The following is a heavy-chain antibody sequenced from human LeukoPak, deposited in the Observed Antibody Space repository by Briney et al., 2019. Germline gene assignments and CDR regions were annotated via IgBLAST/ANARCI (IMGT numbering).Heavy chain of an antibody. CDR1: GFTFSTYW. CDR3: ARAPSEIGGYYPEYFRH. CDR2: IKSDGST. V-gene: IGHV3-74*01. Sequence: PGGSLRLSCAASGFTFSTYWMHWVRQAPGKGLVWVSRIKSDGSTNYADSVKGRFTISRDNAKNTLSLQMNSLRPEDTGVYYCARAPSEIGGYYPEYFRHWGQGTLVIVSS. J-gene: IGHJ1*01. D-gene: IGHD3-3*01.